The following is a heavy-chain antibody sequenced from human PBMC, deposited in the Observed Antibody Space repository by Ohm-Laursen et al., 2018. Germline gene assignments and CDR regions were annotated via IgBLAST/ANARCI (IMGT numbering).Heavy chain of an antibody. Sequence: GSLRLSCAASGFTFSSYGMHWVRQAPGQGLVWVSRANSDGSSTTYADSVKGRFTISRDNAKNTLYLQMNSLRAEDTAVYYCARTRGYGMDVWGQGTTVTVSS. D-gene: IGHD5-24*01. CDR3: ARTRGYGMDV. V-gene: IGHV3-74*01. J-gene: IGHJ6*02. CDR1: GFTFSSYG. CDR2: ANSDGSST.